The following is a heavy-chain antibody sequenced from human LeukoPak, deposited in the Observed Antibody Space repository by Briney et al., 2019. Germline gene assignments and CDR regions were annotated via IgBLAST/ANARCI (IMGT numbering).Heavy chain of an antibody. J-gene: IGHJ4*02. CDR3: ASFLSYYYDSSGSTFDY. V-gene: IGHV3-21*01. CDR2: MSSSSSYI. D-gene: IGHD3-22*01. Sequence: GGSLRLSCAASEFTFSSYSMNWVRQAPGKGPEWVSSMSSSSSYIYYADSVNGRFTISSDNAKNSLYLQMNSLSAEDTAVSYCASFLSYYYDSSGSTFDYWGQGTLVTVSS. CDR1: EFTFSSYS.